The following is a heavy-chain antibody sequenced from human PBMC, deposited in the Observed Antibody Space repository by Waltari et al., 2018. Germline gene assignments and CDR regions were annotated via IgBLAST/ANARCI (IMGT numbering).Heavy chain of an antibody. V-gene: IGHV3-15*01. D-gene: IGHD1-26*01. Sequence: EVQLVESGGGLVKPGGSLRLSCAASGFTFSDAWMTWVRQAPGKGLQGVGRIKDKAYGEITAYAAAVEGRFTISRDDSKNRVYLQITSLEPDDTAVYYCTTYSGSYKIAFFDYWGQGILVTVSS. CDR3: TTYSGSYKIAFFDY. CDR2: IKDKAYGEIT. J-gene: IGHJ4*02. CDR1: GFTFSDAW.